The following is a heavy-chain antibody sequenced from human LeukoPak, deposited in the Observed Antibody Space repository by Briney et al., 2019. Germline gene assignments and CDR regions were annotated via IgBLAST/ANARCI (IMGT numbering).Heavy chain of an antibody. V-gene: IGHV3-21*01. J-gene: IGHJ6*03. CDR2: ISSSSSYI. CDR1: GFTFSSYS. Sequence: GGSLRLSCAASGFTFSSYSMNWVRQAPGKGLEWVSSISSSSSYIYYADSVKGRFTISRDNAKNSLYLQMNSLRAEDTAVYYCARLGGIAVAGPPYYYYYMDVWGKGTAVTVSS. CDR3: ARLGGIAVAGPPYYYYYMDV. D-gene: IGHD6-19*01.